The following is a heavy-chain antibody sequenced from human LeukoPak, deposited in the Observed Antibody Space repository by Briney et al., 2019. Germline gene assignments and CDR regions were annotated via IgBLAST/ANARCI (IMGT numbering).Heavy chain of an antibody. Sequence: GESLKISCKGSGYSFTSYWIGWVRQMPGKGLEWMGIIYPGDSDTRYSPSFQGQVTISADKSISTASLQWSSLKASDTAMYYCARRLRIAAAVESHWFDPWGQGTLVTVSS. V-gene: IGHV5-51*01. CDR3: ARRLRIAAAVESHWFDP. CDR2: IYPGDSDT. D-gene: IGHD6-13*01. CDR1: GYSFTSYW. J-gene: IGHJ5*02.